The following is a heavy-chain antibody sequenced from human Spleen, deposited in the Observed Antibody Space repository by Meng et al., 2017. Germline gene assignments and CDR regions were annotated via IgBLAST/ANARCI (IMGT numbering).Heavy chain of an antibody. J-gene: IGHJ6*02. CDR1: GGSFSSGSYY. Sequence: SETLSLTCTVSGGSFSSGSYYWSWMRQPAGKGLEWIGRLSTTGSTNYNPSLKSRVTISVDTSKNQFSLKLSSVTAADTAVYYCGASIAVASMDVWGQGTTVTVSS. D-gene: IGHD6-19*01. CDR2: LSTTGST. CDR3: GASIAVASMDV. V-gene: IGHV4-61*02.